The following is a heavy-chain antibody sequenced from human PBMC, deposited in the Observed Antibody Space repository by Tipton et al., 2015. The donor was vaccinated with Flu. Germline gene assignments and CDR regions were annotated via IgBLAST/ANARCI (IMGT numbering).Heavy chain of an antibody. V-gene: IGHV4-38-2*02. Sequence: TLSLTCTVSGDSISSSYYWAWIRQAPGKGLEWIGNIYRTGDSYHNPSLKSRVTMSVDTSRNHLSLRLRSVTAADTAIYFCARGLSSGWYSLGYFDSWGQGALVSVSS. D-gene: IGHD6-19*01. CDR2: IYRTGDS. CDR3: ARGLSSGWYSLGYFDS. CDR1: GDSISSSYY. J-gene: IGHJ4*02.